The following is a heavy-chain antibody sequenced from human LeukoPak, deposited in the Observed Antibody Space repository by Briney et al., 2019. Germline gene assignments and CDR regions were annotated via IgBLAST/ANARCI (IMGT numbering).Heavy chain of an antibody. CDR2: IKQDGRAK. V-gene: IGHV3-7*01. J-gene: IGHJ4*02. CDR1: GFNFGSYW. Sequence: GGSLRLSCAASGFNFGSYWMSWVRQAPGKGLEWVANIKQDGRAKYYVGSVKGRFTISRDNAKSSLYLQMNSLRVEDTAVYYCATSYASSGNDWGQGTLVTVSS. D-gene: IGHD3-22*01. CDR3: ATSYASSGND.